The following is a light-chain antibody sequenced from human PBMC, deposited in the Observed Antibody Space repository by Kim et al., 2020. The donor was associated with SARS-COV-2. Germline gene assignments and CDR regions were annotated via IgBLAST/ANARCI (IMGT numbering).Light chain of an antibody. CDR2: DAS. V-gene: IGKV1-5*01. J-gene: IGKJ2*01. CDR3: QQYSSYSRT. Sequence: DIQLTQSPSTLSASVGDRVTITCRASQSISGWVAWYQQKPWKAPKLLIYDASRLESGVPSRFSGSGSGTEFTLTINSLQPDDFATYHCQQYSSYSRTFGQGTKLEI. CDR1: QSISGW.